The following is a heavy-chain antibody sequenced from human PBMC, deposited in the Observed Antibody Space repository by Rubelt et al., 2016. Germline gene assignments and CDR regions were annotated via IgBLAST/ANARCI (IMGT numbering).Heavy chain of an antibody. D-gene: IGHD3-10*01. Sequence: QLQLQESGPGLVKPSETLSLTCTVSGGSISSSSYYWGWIRQPPGKGLEWIGSRYYSGSTDYNPSLKSRVTISVDTSKNQVSLKLSSVTAADTAVYYCAREKRGDAFDIWGQGTMVTVSS. J-gene: IGHJ3*02. CDR1: GGSISSSSYY. CDR3: AREKRGDAFDI. V-gene: IGHV4-39*07. CDR2: RYYSGST.